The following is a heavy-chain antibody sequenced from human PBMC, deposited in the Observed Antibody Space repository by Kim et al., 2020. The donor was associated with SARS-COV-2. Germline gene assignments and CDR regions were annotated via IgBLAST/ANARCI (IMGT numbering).Heavy chain of an antibody. D-gene: IGHD3-10*01. V-gene: IGHV4-31*03. Sequence: SETLSLTCTVSGGSISSGGYYWSWIRQHPGKGLEWIGYIYYSGSTYYNPSLKSRVTISVDTSKNQFSLKLSSVTAADTAVYYCAGWITMVRGVINYYYYGMDVWGQGTTVTVSS. CDR2: IYYSGST. J-gene: IGHJ6*02. CDR3: AGWITMVRGVINYYYYGMDV. CDR1: GGSISSGGYY.